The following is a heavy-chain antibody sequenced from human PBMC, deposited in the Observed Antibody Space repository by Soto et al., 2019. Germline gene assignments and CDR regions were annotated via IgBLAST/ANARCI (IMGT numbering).Heavy chain of an antibody. CDR1: GYTFGNHC. CDR3: ATAEVDY. V-gene: IGHV3-74*01. CDR2: MNSDGGII. J-gene: IGHJ4*02. Sequence: EVQLVESGGALVQPGRSLRLSCAVAGYTFGNHCMHWVRQAPGKGLEWVSRMNSDGGIINYADSVKGRFTVSRDNARNTLYLQMNSLRVEDTAVYYCATAEVDYWGPGTLVTVSS.